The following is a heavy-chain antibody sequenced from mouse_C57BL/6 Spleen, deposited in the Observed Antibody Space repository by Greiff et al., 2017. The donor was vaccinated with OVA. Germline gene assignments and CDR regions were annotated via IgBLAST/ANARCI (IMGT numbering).Heavy chain of an antibody. J-gene: IGHJ3*01. CDR1: GFTFSSYA. CDR2: ISSGGDYI. D-gene: IGHD2-5*01. Sequence: EVHLVESGEGLVKPGGSLKLSCAASGFTFSSYAMSWVRQTPEKRLEWVAYISSGGDYIYYVDTVKGRFTISRDNARNTLYLQMSSLKSEDTAMYYCTREDYSNGGFAYWGQGTLVTVSA. V-gene: IGHV5-9-1*02. CDR3: TREDYSNGGFAY.